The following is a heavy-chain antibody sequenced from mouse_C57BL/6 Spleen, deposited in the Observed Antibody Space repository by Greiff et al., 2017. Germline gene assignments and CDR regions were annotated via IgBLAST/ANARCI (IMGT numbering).Heavy chain of an antibody. D-gene: IGHD2-1*01. CDR2: INPNNGGT. V-gene: IGHV1-22*01. Sequence: VQLQQSGPELVKPGASVKMSCKASGYTFTDYNMHWVKQSHGKSLEWIGYINPNNGGTSYNQKFKGKATLTVNKSSSTAYLGLRSLTSEDSAVYYWARGGIYGNYDHYAKDYWGQGTSVTVSS. CDR3: ARGGIYGNYDHYAKDY. CDR1: GYTFTDYN. J-gene: IGHJ4*01.